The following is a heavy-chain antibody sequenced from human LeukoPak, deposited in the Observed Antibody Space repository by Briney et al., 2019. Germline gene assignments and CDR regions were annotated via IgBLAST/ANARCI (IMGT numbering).Heavy chain of an antibody. Sequence: RGSLRLSCAASGFTFSTYGMSWVRQAPGKGLEWVSTLSPSGGRKLYADSVKGRFTISRDNSKNTLYLQMNSLRAEDTALYYCAKDQDITIFGVAQTALDYWGQGTLVTVSS. CDR3: AKDQDITIFGVAQTALDY. CDR1: GFTFSTYG. CDR2: LSPSGGRK. J-gene: IGHJ4*02. D-gene: IGHD3-3*01. V-gene: IGHV3-23*01.